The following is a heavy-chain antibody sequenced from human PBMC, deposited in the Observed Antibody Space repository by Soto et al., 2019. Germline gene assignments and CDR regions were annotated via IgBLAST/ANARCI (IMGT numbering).Heavy chain of an antibody. CDR1: GYTFTNYD. V-gene: IGHV1-18*01. Sequence: QVHLVQTGAEVKKPGASVKVSCKASGYTFTNYDINWVRQAPGQGLEWMGWISTSTGNTNYAQKLQGRVTMTTDTSTSTAYMELRSLRSDDTAVYYCARGYYYGSGRPTPGGMDVWGQGTTVTVSS. D-gene: IGHD3-10*01. CDR2: ISTSTGNT. J-gene: IGHJ6*02. CDR3: ARGYYYGSGRPTPGGMDV.